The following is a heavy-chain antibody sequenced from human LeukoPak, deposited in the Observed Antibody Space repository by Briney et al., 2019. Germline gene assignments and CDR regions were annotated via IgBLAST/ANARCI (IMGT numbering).Heavy chain of an antibody. CDR1: GFTFNNYA. J-gene: IGHJ4*02. D-gene: IGHD6-19*01. V-gene: IGHV3-7*01. CDR3: ARGNLFTGWYDLYYFDY. CDR2: IKQDESEK. Sequence: GGSLRLSCAASGFTFNNYAMSWVRQAPGKGLEWVANIKQDESEKYYVDSVKGRFTISRDNAKNSLYLQMNSLRAEDTAVYHCARGNLFTGWYDLYYFDYWGQGTLVTVSS.